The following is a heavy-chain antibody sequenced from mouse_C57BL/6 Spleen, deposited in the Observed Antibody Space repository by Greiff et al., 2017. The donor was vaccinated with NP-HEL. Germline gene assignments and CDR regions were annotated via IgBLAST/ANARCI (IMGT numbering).Heavy chain of an antibody. Sequence: DVKLVESGEGLVKPGGSLKLSCAASGFTFSSYAMSWVRQTPEKRLEWVAYISSGGDYIYYADTVKGRFTISRDNARNTRYLQMSSLKSEDKAMYYCTREPYYYGSSYDWYFDVWGTGTTVTVSS. V-gene: IGHV5-9-1*02. CDR1: GFTFSSYA. CDR2: ISSGGDYI. D-gene: IGHD1-1*01. J-gene: IGHJ1*03. CDR3: TREPYYYGSSYDWYFDV.